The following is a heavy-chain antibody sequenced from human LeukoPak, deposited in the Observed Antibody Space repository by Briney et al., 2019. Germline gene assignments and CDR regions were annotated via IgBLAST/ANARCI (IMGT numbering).Heavy chain of an antibody. CDR2: IWPSGDTT. D-gene: IGHD5-12*01. V-gene: IGHV3-23*01. J-gene: IGHJ4*02. CDR3: AKDQRPDSGYDIDS. CDR1: GFTFSTYS. Sequence: GGSLRLSRAASGFTFSTYSMSWVRQAPRKGLEWVSVIWPSGDTTYYADSVKGRFTISRDNSKNTLYLQMHNLRAEDTALYYCAKDQRPDSGYDIDSWGQGTLVTVSS.